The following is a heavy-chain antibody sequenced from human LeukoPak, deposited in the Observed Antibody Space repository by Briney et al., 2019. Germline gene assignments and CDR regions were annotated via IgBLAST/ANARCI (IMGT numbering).Heavy chain of an antibody. D-gene: IGHD7-27*01. CDR1: GGSISSYY. Sequence: SETLSLTCTVSGGSISSYYWSWIRQPPGKGLEWTGYIYYSGSTNYNPSLKSRVTISVDTSKNQFSLKLSSVTAADTAVYYCASLGIRAARFDYWGQGTLVTVSS. CDR2: IYYSGST. V-gene: IGHV4-59*01. J-gene: IGHJ4*02. CDR3: ASLGIRAARFDY.